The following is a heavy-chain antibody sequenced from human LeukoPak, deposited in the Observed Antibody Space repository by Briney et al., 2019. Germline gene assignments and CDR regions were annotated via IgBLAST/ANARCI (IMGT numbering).Heavy chain of an antibody. CDR1: GGTFSSYA. CDR2: IIPIFGTA. D-gene: IGHD2-2*01. V-gene: IGHV1-69*13. CDR3: ARDPSRDSSTRWSWFDL. J-gene: IGHJ5*02. Sequence: GASVKVPFKASGGTFSSYAISWVRQAPGQGLEWMGGIIPIFGTANYAQKFQGRLTITADESTSTAYMELSSLRSEDTAVYDCARDPSRDSSTRWSWFDLWGRGTLVTVSS.